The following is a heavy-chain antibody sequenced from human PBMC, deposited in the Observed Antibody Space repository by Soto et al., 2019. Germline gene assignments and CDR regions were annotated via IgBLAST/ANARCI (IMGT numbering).Heavy chain of an antibody. CDR3: ARACSSTSCYDVFDY. D-gene: IGHD2-2*01. J-gene: IGHJ4*02. CDR2: IYASGST. CDR1: CGSINDYY. V-gene: IGHV4-4*07. Sequence: SETLSLTCTVSCGSINDYYWVWSRQPAGKGLEWIGRIYASGSTNYNPSLKSRVTMSVDTSKNQFSLKLRSVTAADTAVYYCARACSSTSCYDVFDYWGQGTLVTVSS.